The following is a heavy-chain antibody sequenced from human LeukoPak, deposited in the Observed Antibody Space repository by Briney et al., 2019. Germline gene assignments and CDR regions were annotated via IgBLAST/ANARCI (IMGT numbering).Heavy chain of an antibody. CDR2: IWYDGSNK. CDR3: ASPHSGYG. CDR1: GFTFSSYG. V-gene: IGHV3-33*01. Sequence: GGSLTLSCAVSGFTFSSYGMHWVRQAPGKGLEWVAVIWYDGSNKYYADSVKGLFTIPRDNSKNTLYLQMNSLRAEDTAVYYCASPHSGYGWGQGTLVTVSS. J-gene: IGHJ4*02. D-gene: IGHD5-12*01.